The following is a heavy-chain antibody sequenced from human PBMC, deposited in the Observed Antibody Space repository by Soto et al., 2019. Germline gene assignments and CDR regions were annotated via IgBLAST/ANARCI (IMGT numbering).Heavy chain of an antibody. CDR2: ISGSGGHS. CDR3: AKDCRRLAVAGSAFDS. J-gene: IGHJ4*02. V-gene: IGHV3-23*01. D-gene: IGHD6-19*01. CDR1: GFNFNDYA. Sequence: EVQLSESGGGFVQPGGSLRLSCEASGFNFNDYAMAWVRQAPGQGLEWVSSISGSGGHSSYVDSVKGRFTISRDNVKNILSLDMSHLRVEDTALYYCAKDCRRLAVAGSAFDSWGQGILVTVSS.